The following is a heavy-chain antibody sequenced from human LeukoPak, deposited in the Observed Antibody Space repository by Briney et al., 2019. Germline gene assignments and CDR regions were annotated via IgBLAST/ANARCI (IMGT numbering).Heavy chain of an antibody. CDR3: VRASYRSGWYPDY. D-gene: IGHD6-19*01. CDR1: GFTFSDHY. J-gene: IGHJ4*02. V-gene: IGHV3-72*01. Sequence: GGSLRLSCAASGFTFSDHYIHWVRQAPGKGLECVGRTRNKADSYITQYAASVKGRFTISRDDSKNSLYLQMNSLKTEDTAVYYCVRASYRSGWYPDYWGQGTLVTVSS. CDR2: TRNKADSYIT.